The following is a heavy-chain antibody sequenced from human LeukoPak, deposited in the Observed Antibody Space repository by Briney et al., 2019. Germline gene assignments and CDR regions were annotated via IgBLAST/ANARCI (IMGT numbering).Heavy chain of an antibody. CDR2: IYSGGST. V-gene: IGHV3-53*01. D-gene: IGHD1-1*01. Sequence: PGGSLRLSCAASGFTFSNAWMNWVRQAPGKGLEWVSVIYSGGSTYYADSVKGRFTISRDNSKNTLYLQMNSLRAEDTAVYYCARDAGSRNEYWGQGTLVTVSS. CDR1: GFTFSNAW. J-gene: IGHJ4*02. CDR3: ARDAGSRNEY.